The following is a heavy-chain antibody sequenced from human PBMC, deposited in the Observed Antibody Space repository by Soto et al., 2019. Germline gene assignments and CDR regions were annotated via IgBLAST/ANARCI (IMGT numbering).Heavy chain of an antibody. Sequence: PGGSLSLSCAASGFTFSGYGMHWVRQAPGKGLEWVAVISYDGNNKYYADSVKGRFTISRDNSKNTLYLQMNSPRAEDTAVYYCAKGGRGTYYYYYGVDVWDQGTTVTVSS. J-gene: IGHJ6*02. CDR3: AKGGRGTYYYYYGVDV. CDR1: GFTFSGYG. D-gene: IGHD1-1*01. CDR2: ISYDGNNK. V-gene: IGHV3-30*18.